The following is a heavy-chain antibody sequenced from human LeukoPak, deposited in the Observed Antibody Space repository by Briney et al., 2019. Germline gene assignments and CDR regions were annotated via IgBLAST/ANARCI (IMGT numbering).Heavy chain of an antibody. V-gene: IGHV5-51*01. Sequence: GESLKISCKVSGYSFTSYWIGWVRQMPGKGLEWMGIIYPGDSDTRYSPFFQGQVTISADKSISTAYLQWSSLKASDTAMYYCAMGLNNYYDSSGLDYWGQGTLVTVSS. CDR1: GYSFTSYW. CDR2: IYPGDSDT. CDR3: AMGLNNYYDSSGLDY. D-gene: IGHD3-22*01. J-gene: IGHJ4*02.